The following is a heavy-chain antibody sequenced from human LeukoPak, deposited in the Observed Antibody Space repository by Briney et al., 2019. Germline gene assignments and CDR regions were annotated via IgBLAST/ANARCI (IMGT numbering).Heavy chain of an antibody. V-gene: IGHV4-59*12. D-gene: IGHD1-26*01. J-gene: IGHJ5*02. CDR1: GGSIHNNY. Sequence: PSETXSLTCTVSGGSIHNNYWSWIRQPPGKGLEWIGSMYSSGKSDYSPSLKNRVTMSIDTSKNQFSLKLSSVTAADTAVYYCARGGSSPTWFDPWGQGTLVTVSS. CDR2: MYSSGKS. CDR3: ARGGSSPTWFDP.